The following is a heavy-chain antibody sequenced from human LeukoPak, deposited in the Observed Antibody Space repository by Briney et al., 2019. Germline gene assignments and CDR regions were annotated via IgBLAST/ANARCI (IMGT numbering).Heavy chain of an antibody. CDR3: ARDSGVSSSFDY. D-gene: IGHD6-6*01. V-gene: IGHV3-21*01. J-gene: IGHJ4*02. CDR2: ISSSSSYI. Sequence: GGSLRLSCAASGFTFSSYSMNWVRQAPGKGLECVSSISSSSSYIYYADSVKGRFTISRDNAKNSLYLQMNSLRAEDTAVYYCARDSGVSSSFDYWGQGTLVTVSS. CDR1: GFTFSSYS.